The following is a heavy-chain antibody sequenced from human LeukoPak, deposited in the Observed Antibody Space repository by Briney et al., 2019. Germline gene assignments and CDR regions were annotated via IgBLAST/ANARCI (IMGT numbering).Heavy chain of an antibody. V-gene: IGHV3-23*01. D-gene: IGHD6-19*01. CDR2: ISGSGDST. CDR3: ARRSGIAVAGALDY. CDR1: GFTFTNNF. J-gene: IGHJ4*02. Sequence: GGSLRLSCAASGFTFTNNFMSWVRQVPGKGLEWVSGISGSGDSTYYADSVKGRFTISRDNSKNTLYLQMNSLRAEDTAVYYCARRSGIAVAGALDYWGQGTLVTVSS.